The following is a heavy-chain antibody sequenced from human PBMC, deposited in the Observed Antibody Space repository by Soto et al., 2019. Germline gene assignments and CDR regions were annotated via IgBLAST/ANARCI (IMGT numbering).Heavy chain of an antibody. CDR1: GGSFRGFY. V-gene: IGHV4-34*01. CDR3: AREGQQGAIDY. CDR2: INHVGIT. D-gene: IGHD6-13*01. Sequence: KSSETVSLTRAVSGGSFRGFYWTWIRQSPGKGLEWLGDINHVGITNYNPSLKSRVSIPVDTSKNQFSLKLSSVTAADTAVYYCAREGQQGAIDYWGQGTPVTVSS. J-gene: IGHJ4*02.